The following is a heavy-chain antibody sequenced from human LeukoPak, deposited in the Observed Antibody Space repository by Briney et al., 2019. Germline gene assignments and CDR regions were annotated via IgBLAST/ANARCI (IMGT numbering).Heavy chain of an antibody. Sequence: GGSLRLSCAASGFTFSSYAMHWVRQAPGKGLEWVAVISYDGSNKYYADSVKGRFTISRDNSKNTLYLQMNSLRAEDTAVYYCARDLSGLVFGLREWFGEAVFDYWGQGTLVTVSS. CDR2: ISYDGSNK. J-gene: IGHJ4*02. CDR3: ARDLSGLVFGLREWFGEAVFDY. D-gene: IGHD3-10*01. V-gene: IGHV3-30-3*01. CDR1: GFTFSSYA.